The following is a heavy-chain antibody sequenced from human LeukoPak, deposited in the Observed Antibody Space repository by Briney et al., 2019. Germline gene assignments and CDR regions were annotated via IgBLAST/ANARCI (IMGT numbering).Heavy chain of an antibody. V-gene: IGHV3-53*01. CDR3: AKGMAWYYFDY. CDR2: IYSGGST. CDR1: GFTVSSND. D-gene: IGHD2-8*01. Sequence: GGSLRLSCAASGFTVSSNDMSWVRQAPGKGLECISVIYSGGSTDYADSVKGRLTISRDNSKNTLYLQMNSLRAEDTAVYYCAKGMAWYYFDYWGQGTLVTVSS. J-gene: IGHJ4*02.